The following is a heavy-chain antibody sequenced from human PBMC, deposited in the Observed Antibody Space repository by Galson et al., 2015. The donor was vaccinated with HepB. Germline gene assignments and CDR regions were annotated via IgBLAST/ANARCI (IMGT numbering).Heavy chain of an antibody. J-gene: IGHJ6*02. CDR1: GDSVTSNSAV. CDR3: AYGSDV. V-gene: IGHV6-1*01. Sequence: CAISGDSVTSNSAVWNWIRQSPSRGLEWLGRTYFRSKWRIDYAMSVKSRITISADTSDNQFSLLLRSVTPEDTAVYYCAYGSDVWGPGTTVIVS. CDR2: TYFRSKWRI.